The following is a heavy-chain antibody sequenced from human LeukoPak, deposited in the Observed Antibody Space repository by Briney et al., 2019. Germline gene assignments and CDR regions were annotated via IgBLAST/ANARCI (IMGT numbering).Heavy chain of an antibody. V-gene: IGHV4-61*02. J-gene: IGHJ3*02. CDR3: ARDPYYDFWSGYYSPAFDI. CDR2: IYTSGST. Sequence: SQTLSLTCTVSGGSISSGSYYWSWIRQPAGKGLEWIGRIYTSGSTSYNPSLKSRVAIPVDTSKNQFSLKLSSVTAADTAVYYCARDPYYDFWSGYYSPAFDIWGQGTMVTVSS. CDR1: GGSISSGSYY. D-gene: IGHD3-3*01.